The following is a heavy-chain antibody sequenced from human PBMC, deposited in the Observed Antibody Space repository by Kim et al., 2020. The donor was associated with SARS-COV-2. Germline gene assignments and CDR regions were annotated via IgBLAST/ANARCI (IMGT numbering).Heavy chain of an antibody. J-gene: IGHJ4*02. CDR1: GYTFSSYW. CDR2: IYPGDSDT. D-gene: IGHD6-19*01. Sequence: GESLKISCKGSGYTFSSYWIVWVRQMPGKGLEWVGFIYPGDSDTRYSPSFQGQVTMSVDKSMSTAYLPWSRLKASDTAMYYCARAVAVAGHFDYWGQGALVTVSS. V-gene: IGHV5-51*06. CDR3: ARAVAVAGHFDY.